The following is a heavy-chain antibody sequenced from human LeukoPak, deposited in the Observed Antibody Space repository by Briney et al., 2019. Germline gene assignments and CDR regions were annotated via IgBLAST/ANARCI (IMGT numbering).Heavy chain of an antibody. D-gene: IGHD5-18*01. CDR3: ARFFPGYSYGRYYFDY. CDR1: GFTFSAYA. Sequence: GGSLRLSCAASGFTFSAYAMSWVRQAPGKGLEWVSSISSSSSYIYYADSVKGRFTISRDNAKNSLYLQMNSLRAEDTAVYYCARFFPGYSYGRYYFDYWGQGTLVTVSS. CDR2: ISSSSSYI. J-gene: IGHJ4*02. V-gene: IGHV3-21*01.